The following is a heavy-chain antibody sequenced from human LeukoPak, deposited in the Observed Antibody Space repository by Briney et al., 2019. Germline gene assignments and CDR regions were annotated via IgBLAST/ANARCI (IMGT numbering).Heavy chain of an antibody. D-gene: IGHD6-19*01. CDR3: ARRQGSGWDHNY. CDR1: GYSFTTYW. J-gene: IGHJ4*02. V-gene: IGHV5-51*01. Sequence: GESLKISCKTSGYSFTTYWIAWVRQMPGKGLEWMGIIYPGDSDTRYSPSFQGQVTISADKSISTAYLQWSSLKAPDTAIYYCARRQGSGWDHNYWGQGTLVTVSS. CDR2: IYPGDSDT.